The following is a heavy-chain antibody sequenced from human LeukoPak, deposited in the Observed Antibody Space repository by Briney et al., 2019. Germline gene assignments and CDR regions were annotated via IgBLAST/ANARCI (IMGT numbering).Heavy chain of an antibody. V-gene: IGHV3-43*02. Sequence: PGGSVRLSCAASGFTFDDYAMHWVRQAPGKGLEWVSLISGDGGSTYYADSVKGRFTISRDNSRNSLYLQMNSLRTEDTALYYCTKPAQSVALIDDYWGQGTLVTVSS. CDR3: TKPAQSVALIDDY. J-gene: IGHJ4*02. CDR1: GFTFDDYA. D-gene: IGHD2-15*01. CDR2: ISGDGGST.